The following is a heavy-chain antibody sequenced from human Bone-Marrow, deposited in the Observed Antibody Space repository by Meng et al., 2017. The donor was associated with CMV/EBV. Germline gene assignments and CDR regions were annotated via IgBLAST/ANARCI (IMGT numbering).Heavy chain of an antibody. D-gene: IGHD6-19*01. CDR3: ATCPPKQWLGTYYYYYGMDV. J-gene: IGHJ6*02. CDR1: GYTFTGYY. Sequence: ASVKVSCKGSGYTFTGYYMHWVRQAPGQGLEWMGWINPNSGGTNYAQKFQGRVTMTRDTSISTAYMELSRLRSDDTAVYYCATCPPKQWLGTYYYYYGMDVWGQGTTVTVSS. CDR2: INPNSGGT. V-gene: IGHV1-2*02.